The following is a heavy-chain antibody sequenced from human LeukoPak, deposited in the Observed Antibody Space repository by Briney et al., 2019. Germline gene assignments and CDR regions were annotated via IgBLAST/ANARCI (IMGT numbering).Heavy chain of an antibody. CDR2: INYSGKT. J-gene: IGHJ6*02. Sequence: KPSETLSLTCTVSGDTFTSTDDFWGWIRQPPGKGLEWIGSINYSGKTYYNPSLKSRVIISVDTSKNQVSPRLSSVTAADTAVYYCARSSYSSGRYGGLDVWGQGTTVTVSS. V-gene: IGHV4-39*01. CDR3: ARSSYSSGRYGGLDV. CDR1: GDTFTSTDDF. D-gene: IGHD3-22*01.